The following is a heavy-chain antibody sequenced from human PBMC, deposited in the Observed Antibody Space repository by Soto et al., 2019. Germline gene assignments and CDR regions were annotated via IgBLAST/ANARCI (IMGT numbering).Heavy chain of an antibody. CDR3: AKSLGRGYCSGGNCLDAFDI. CDR1: GFTFSFYA. CDR2: ISDSGGST. Sequence: PGGSLRLSCAASGFTFSFYAMSWVRQAPGKGLEWVSAISDSGGSTYSADSVKGRFTISRDNSKNTLFLQMNSLRADDTAVYYCAKSLGRGYCSGGNCLDAFDIWGQGTMVTVSS. D-gene: IGHD2-15*01. J-gene: IGHJ3*02. V-gene: IGHV3-23*01.